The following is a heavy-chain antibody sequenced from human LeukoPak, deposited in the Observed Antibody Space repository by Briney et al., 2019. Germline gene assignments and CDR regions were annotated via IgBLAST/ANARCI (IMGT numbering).Heavy chain of an antibody. Sequence: GESLKISCKGSGYSFTSYWIGWVRQMPGKGLEWMGIIYPGDSDTRYSPSFQGQVTISADKSISTAYLQWSSLKASDTAMYYCARQRRAAAASTKSYYFDYWGQGTLVTVPS. J-gene: IGHJ4*02. D-gene: IGHD6-13*01. CDR1: GYSFTSYW. CDR2: IYPGDSDT. V-gene: IGHV5-51*01. CDR3: ARQRRAAAASTKSYYFDY.